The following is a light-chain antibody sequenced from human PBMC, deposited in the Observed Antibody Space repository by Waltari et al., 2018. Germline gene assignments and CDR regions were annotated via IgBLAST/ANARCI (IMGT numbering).Light chain of an antibody. Sequence: QSALTQPASVSGSPGQSITISCTGTNRDVGAFNFVSWFQQHPGKAPKLLIYDVTKRPSWVSNRFAGSKSGNTASLTISGLQTEDEAEYYCSSYTRTNTLVFGGGSRLTVL. CDR2: DVT. CDR3: SSYTRTNTLV. V-gene: IGLV2-14*03. CDR1: NRDVGAFNF. J-gene: IGLJ2*01.